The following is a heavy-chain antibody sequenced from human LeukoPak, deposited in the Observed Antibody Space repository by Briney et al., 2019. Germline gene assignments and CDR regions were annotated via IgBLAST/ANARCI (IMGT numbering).Heavy chain of an antibody. CDR1: GGSFSGYY. V-gene: IGHV4-34*01. Sequence: SSETLSLTCAVYGGSFSGYYWSWIRQPPGKGLEWIGEINHSGSTNYNPSLKSRVTISVDTSKNQFSLKLSSVTAADTAVYYYASGDIVVVPAAMVYYYYGMDVWGQGTTVTVSS. CDR2: INHSGST. CDR3: ASGDIVVVPAAMVYYYYGMDV. D-gene: IGHD2-2*01. J-gene: IGHJ6*02.